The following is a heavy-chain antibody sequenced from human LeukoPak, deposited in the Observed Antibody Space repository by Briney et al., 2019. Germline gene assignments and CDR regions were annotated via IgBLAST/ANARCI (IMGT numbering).Heavy chain of an antibody. CDR3: AKHGSGSYLSFDI. V-gene: IGHV3-23*01. Sequence: GGSLRLSCTASGFTSNNYAMSWVRQAPGKGLEWVLAISGSGGTTYFADSVKGRFTISRDISKNMLYLQMSRLRVEDTAVYYCAKHGSGSYLSFDIWGQGTMVTVSS. CDR1: GFTSNNYA. CDR2: ISGSGGTT. D-gene: IGHD3-10*01. J-gene: IGHJ3*02.